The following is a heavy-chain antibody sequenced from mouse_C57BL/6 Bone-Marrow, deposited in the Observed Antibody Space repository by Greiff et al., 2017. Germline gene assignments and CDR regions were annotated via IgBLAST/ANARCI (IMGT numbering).Heavy chain of an antibody. V-gene: IGHV1-85*01. Sequence: VQLVESGPELVKPGASVKLSCKASGYTFTSYDINWVKQRPGQGLEWIGWIYPRDGSTKYNEKFKGKATLTVDTSSSTAYMELHSLTSEDSAVYCCARGGDGSSDWYFDVWGTGTTVTVSS. CDR3: ARGGDGSSDWYFDV. CDR1: GYTFTSYD. J-gene: IGHJ1*03. D-gene: IGHD1-1*01. CDR2: IYPRDGST.